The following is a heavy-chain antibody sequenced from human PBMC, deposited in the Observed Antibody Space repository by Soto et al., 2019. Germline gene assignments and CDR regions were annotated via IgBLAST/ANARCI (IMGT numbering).Heavy chain of an antibody. CDR3: AREALVYGMDV. V-gene: IGHV3-21*01. Sequence: WGSLRLSCAASGFTFISYGMNFFRQAPGKGLEWVSSISSSSSYIYYADSVKGRFTISRDNAKNSLCLQMNSLRAEDTAVYYCAREALVYGMDVWGQGTTVTVSS. CDR2: ISSSSSYI. CDR1: GFTFISYG. J-gene: IGHJ6*02.